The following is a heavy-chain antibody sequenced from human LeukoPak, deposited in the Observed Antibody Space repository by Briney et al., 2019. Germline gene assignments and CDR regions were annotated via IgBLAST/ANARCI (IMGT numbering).Heavy chain of an antibody. CDR3: ASRNFGVVTD. D-gene: IGHD3-3*01. J-gene: IGHJ4*02. CDR1: GVSISSSNSY. CDR2: IYYSGST. Sequence: PSETLSLTCTVSGVSISSSNSYWRWTRQPPGKGLEWNGRIYYSGSTYYNPSLKSRVTISVDTSKNQFSLKLSSVTAADTAVYYCASRNFGVVTDGGQGTLVTVSA. V-gene: IGHV4-39*07.